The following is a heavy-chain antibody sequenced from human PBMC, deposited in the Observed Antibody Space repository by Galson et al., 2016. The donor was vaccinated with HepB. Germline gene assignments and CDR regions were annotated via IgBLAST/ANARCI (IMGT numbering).Heavy chain of an antibody. D-gene: IGHD3-10*01. CDR2: IYHLGTT. CDR3: ARIGRGVGVFDM. CDR1: GGPISSSNW. J-gene: IGHJ3*02. Sequence: ETLSLTCTVSGGPISSSNWWTWVRQPPGKRPEWIGEIYHLGTTNYNPSLKSPVNISVNKSKKQFSLKLNSVTPADTAVYYCARIGRGVGVFDMWGQGTMAIVSS. V-gene: IGHV4-4*02.